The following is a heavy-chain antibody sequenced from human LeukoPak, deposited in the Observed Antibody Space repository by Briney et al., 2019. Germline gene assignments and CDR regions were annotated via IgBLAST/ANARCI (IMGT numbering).Heavy chain of an antibody. D-gene: IGHD6-19*01. CDR2: SDPNSGAT. V-gene: IGHV1-2*02. J-gene: IGHJ4*02. Sequence: ASVKVSCKASGYTFTSYYIHWLRQAPGQGFEWMGWSDPNSGATKYEHFQGRVTMTRDTSISTAYMELSRLRSDDTAVYYCARVGKNGWDFDHWGQGTLVTVSS. CDR3: ARVGKNGWDFDH. CDR1: GYTFTSYY.